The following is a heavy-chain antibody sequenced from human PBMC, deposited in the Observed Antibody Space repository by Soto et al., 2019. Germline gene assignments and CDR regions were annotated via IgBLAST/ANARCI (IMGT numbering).Heavy chain of an antibody. J-gene: IGHJ5*02. CDR3: ARRVPGIAVAGRKNNWFDP. CDR1: GFTFSSYW. V-gene: IGHV3-7*01. D-gene: IGHD6-19*01. Sequence: GGSLRLSCAASGFTFSSYWMSWVRQAPGKGLEWVANIKQDGSEKYYVDSVKGRFTISRDNAKNSLYLQMNSLRAEDTAVYYCARRVPGIAVAGRKNNWFDPWGQGTLVTVSS. CDR2: IKQDGSEK.